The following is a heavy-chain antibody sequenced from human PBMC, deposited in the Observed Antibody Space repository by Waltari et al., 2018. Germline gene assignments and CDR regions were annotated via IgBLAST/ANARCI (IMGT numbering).Heavy chain of an antibody. Sequence: EVQLVESGGGLVQPGGSLRLSCAASGFTFSSSWMSWVRQAPGKGLEWVANIKQDGSEKYYVDSVKGRFTISRDNAKNSLYLQMNSLRAEDTAVYYCAGHGDYGAFDYWGQGTLVTVSS. CDR3: AGHGDYGAFDY. D-gene: IGHD4-17*01. CDR1: GFTFSSSW. CDR2: IKQDGSEK. V-gene: IGHV3-7*01. J-gene: IGHJ4*02.